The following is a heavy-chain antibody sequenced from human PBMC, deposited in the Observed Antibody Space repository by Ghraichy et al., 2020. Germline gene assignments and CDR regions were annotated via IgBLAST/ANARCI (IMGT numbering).Heavy chain of an antibody. CDR3: TRDRRGSDLY. V-gene: IGHV3-49*03. CDR2: IRKKSYGGTA. D-gene: IGHD3-10*01. Sequence: SLRLSCIGSGFTFGDYAFSWFRQAPGKGLEWLGFIRKKSYGGTAEYAASVKGRFSISRDDSRSIAYLQMNSLKIEDTGSYYCTRDRRGSDLYWGQGTLVTVSS. CDR1: GFTFGDYA. J-gene: IGHJ4*02.